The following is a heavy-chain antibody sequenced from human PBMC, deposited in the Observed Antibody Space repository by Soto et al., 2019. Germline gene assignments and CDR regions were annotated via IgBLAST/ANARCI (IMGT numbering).Heavy chain of an antibody. CDR2: IWYDGSNK. J-gene: IGHJ4*02. CDR1: GFTFSSYG. Sequence: GGSLRLSCAGSGFTFSSYGMHGVRQAPGKGLEWVAVIWYDGSNKYYADSVKGRFTISRDNSKNTMYLQRNSLRAEDTAVYYCSKDPADNSSRFAYSTRGTLDPVSS. CDR3: SKDPADNSSRFAY. V-gene: IGHV3-33*06. D-gene: IGHD6-13*01.